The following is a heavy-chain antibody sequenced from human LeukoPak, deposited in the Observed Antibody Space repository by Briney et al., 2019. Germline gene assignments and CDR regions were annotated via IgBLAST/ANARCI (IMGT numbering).Heavy chain of an antibody. CDR1: GYTFTSYG. V-gene: IGHV1-18*01. CDR3: ARVELDIVVVPAAY. J-gene: IGHJ4*02. CDR2: ISAYNGNT. D-gene: IGHD2-2*01. Sequence: ASVKVSCKASGYTFTSYGISWVRQAPGQGLEWMGWISAYNGNTNYAQKLQGRVTMTTDTSTSTAYMELRSLRSDDTAVYYCARVELDIVVVPAAYWGQGTLVTVSS.